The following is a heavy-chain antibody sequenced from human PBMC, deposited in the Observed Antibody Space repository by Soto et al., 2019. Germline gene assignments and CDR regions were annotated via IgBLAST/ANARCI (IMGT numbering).Heavy chain of an antibody. CDR1: GFTFSHYG. V-gene: IGHV3-30*03. CDR2: ISYDGSNK. D-gene: IGHD1-26*01. CDR3: ARYSGKYQGPIDY. J-gene: IGHJ4*02. Sequence: QVQLVESGGGVVQPGRSLRLSCAASGFTFSHYGIHWVRQAPGKGLEWLAVISYDGSNKHYADSVKGRFTVSRDHSKNTLYLQMNSLTAEDTAVYFCARYSGKYQGPIDYWGQGTLVTVSS.